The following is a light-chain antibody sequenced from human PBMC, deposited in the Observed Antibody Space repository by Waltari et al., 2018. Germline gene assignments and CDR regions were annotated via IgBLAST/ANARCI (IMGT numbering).Light chain of an antibody. J-gene: IGLJ1*01. CDR1: ELPRKY. CDR3: YSSDSTGLRV. V-gene: IGLV3-10*01. CDR2: EDT. Sequence: YELTQPPSVSVSPGQTARITCSGHELPRKYAYLFQQKSGQAPRLVIYEDTKRTSGIPERFSGSSSGTVATLTITGAQVDDEADYYCYSSDSTGLRVFGGGTTVVVL.